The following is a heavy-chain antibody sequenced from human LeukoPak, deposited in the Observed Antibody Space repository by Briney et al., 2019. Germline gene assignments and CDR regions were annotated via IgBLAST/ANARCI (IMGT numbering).Heavy chain of an antibody. V-gene: IGHV1-69*05. J-gene: IGHJ6*03. D-gene: IGHD5/OR15-5a*01. CDR3: AWESSPAYYYMDV. CDR1: GGTFSSYA. CDR2: IIPIFGTA. Sequence: APVKVSCKASGGTFSSYAISWVRQAPGQGLEWMGGIIPIFGTANYAQKFQGRVTIATDESTSTAYMELSSLRSEDTAVYYCAWESSPAYYYMDVWGKGTTLTVSS.